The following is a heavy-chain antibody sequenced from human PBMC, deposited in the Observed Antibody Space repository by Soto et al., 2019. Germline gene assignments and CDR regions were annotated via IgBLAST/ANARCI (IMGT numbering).Heavy chain of an antibody. CDR3: ARLSPASSYYDYAGNNWFDP. D-gene: IGHD3-16*01. Sequence: SETLSLTCTVSGGSISSSSYYWGWIRQPPGKGLEWIGSIYYSGSTYYNPSLKSRVTISVDTSKNQFSLKLSSVTAADTAVYYCARLSPASSYYDYAGNNWFDPWGQGALVTVSS. CDR2: IYYSGST. CDR1: GGSISSSSYY. J-gene: IGHJ5*02. V-gene: IGHV4-39*01.